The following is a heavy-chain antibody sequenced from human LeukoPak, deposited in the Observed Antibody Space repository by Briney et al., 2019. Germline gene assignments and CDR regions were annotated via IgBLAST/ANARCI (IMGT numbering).Heavy chain of an antibody. V-gene: IGHV4-59*01. CDR3: ARGFGELSFEILFDP. D-gene: IGHD3-10*01. Sequence: SETLSLTCTVSGGSISSYYWSWIRQPPGKGLEWIGYVYYSGSTNYNPSLKSRVTISVDTSKNQFSLKLTSVTAADTAVYYCARGFGELSFEILFDPWGQGTLVTVSS. CDR2: VYYSGST. CDR1: GGSISSYY. J-gene: IGHJ5*02.